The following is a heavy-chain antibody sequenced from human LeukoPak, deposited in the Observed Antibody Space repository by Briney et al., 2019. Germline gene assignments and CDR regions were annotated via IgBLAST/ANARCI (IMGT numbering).Heavy chain of an antibody. D-gene: IGHD3-10*01. CDR2: ISSSSSTI. CDR1: GFTFSSYS. J-gene: IGHJ4*02. V-gene: IGHV3-48*01. CDR3: ARCGPNYYGSGSARSTCDPFDY. Sequence: GGSLRLSCAASGFTFSSYSMNWVRQAPGKGLEWVSYISSSSSTIYYADSVKGRFTISRDNAKNSLYLQMNSLRAEDTAVYYCARCGPNYYGSGSARSTCDPFDYWGQGTLVTVSS.